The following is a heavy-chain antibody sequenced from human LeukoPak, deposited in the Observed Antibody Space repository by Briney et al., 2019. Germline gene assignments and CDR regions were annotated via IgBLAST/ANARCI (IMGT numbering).Heavy chain of an antibody. D-gene: IGHD3-3*01. V-gene: IGHV3-21*01. Sequence: GGSLRLSCAASGFTFSNYNMNWVRQAPGKGLEWVSSISSSSTYIYYADSVKGRFTISRDNAKSSLYLQMHSLRAEDTAVYYCAKGPEGFLEWLPVDYWGQGTLVTVSS. CDR3: AKGPEGFLEWLPVDY. CDR1: GFTFSNYN. J-gene: IGHJ4*02. CDR2: ISSSSTYI.